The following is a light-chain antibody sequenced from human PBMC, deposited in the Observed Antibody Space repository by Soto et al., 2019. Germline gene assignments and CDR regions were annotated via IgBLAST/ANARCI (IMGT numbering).Light chain of an antibody. J-gene: IGKJ4*01. CDR2: GAS. Sequence: EIVLTQSPGTLSLSPGERAILSCRASQSVSSSYLAWYQQKPGQAPRLLIYGASSRATGIPDRFSGSGSGTDFPLTISRLEPEDVAVYYCQQYGSSPLTFGGGTKVEIK. CDR3: QQYGSSPLT. CDR1: QSVSSSY. V-gene: IGKV3-20*01.